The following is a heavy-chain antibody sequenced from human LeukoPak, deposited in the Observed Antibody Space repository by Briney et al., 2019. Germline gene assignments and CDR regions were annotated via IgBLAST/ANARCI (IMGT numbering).Heavy chain of an antibody. CDR3: TRGGPEGSGYSYGSHDY. J-gene: IGHJ4*02. V-gene: IGHV1-2*02. CDR1: GYTVTGYY. Sequence: ASVKVSCKASGYTVTGYYMHWVRQAPGQGLEWMGWINPNSGATNYAQKFQGRVTMTRDTSISTVYMELSRLRSDDTAVYYCTRGGPEGSGYSYGSHDYWGQGTLVTVSS. CDR2: INPNSGAT. D-gene: IGHD5-18*01.